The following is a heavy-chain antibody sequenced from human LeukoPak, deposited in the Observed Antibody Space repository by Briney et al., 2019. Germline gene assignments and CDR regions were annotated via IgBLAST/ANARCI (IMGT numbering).Heavy chain of an antibody. CDR2: TSSSSSAI. CDR1: GFSFSGYS. CDR3: ARVGIAVAQFFDY. V-gene: IGHV3-48*02. D-gene: IGHD6-19*01. Sequence: GGSLRLSCAASGFSFSGYSMNWVRQAPGKGLEWVSYTSSSSSAIYYADSVKGRFTISRDNAKNSLYLQMNSLRDEDTAVYYCARVGIAVAQFFDYWGQGTLVTVSS. J-gene: IGHJ4*02.